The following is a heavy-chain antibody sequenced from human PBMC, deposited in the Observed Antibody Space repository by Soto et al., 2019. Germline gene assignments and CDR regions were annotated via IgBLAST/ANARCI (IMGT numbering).Heavy chain of an antibody. CDR2: VIPIFGSA. Sequence: SVKVSCKSSGGVFSSFGLSWVRQAPGQGLEWMGGVIPIFGSANYAQKFQGRVTITADDSTSTVYMELSSLRSEDTALYYCARGRGNSAVITTFDYWGQGPLVTVSS. J-gene: IGHJ4*02. D-gene: IGHD3-16*01. CDR3: ARGRGNSAVITTFDY. CDR1: GGVFSSFG. V-gene: IGHV1-69*13.